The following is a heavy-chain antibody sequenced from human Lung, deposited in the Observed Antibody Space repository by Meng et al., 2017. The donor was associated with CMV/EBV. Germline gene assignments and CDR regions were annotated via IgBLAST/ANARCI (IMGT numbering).Heavy chain of an antibody. V-gene: IGHV1-2*02. J-gene: IGHJ5*02. CDR2: INPNSGGT. D-gene: IGHD2-2*01. CDR1: GYTFTGYY. Sequence: NASGYTFTGYYMHWVRQAPGQGLEWMGWINPNSGGTNYAQKFQGRVTMTRDTSISTAYMELSRLRSDDTAVYYCAREGGSTADWFDPWGQGTLVTVSS. CDR3: AREGGSTADWFDP.